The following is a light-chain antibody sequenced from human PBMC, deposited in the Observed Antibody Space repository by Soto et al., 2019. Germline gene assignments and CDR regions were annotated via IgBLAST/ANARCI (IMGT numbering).Light chain of an antibody. Sequence: QAVVTQEPSLTVSPGGTVTLTCGSSTGAVTSGHYPYWFQQKPGQAPRTLIYDSSNKHSWTPARFSGSLLGGKAAITLWGARPEGGGDYSCCPPKGGFRVFGGGTK. CDR3: CPPKGGFRV. CDR1: TGAVTSGHY. J-gene: IGLJ2*01. CDR2: DSS. V-gene: IGLV7-46*01.